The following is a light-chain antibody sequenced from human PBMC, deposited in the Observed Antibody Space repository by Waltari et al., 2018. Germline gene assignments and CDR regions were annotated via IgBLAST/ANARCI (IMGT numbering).Light chain of an antibody. CDR1: SGHSSHV. CDR3: QTGGHGTWV. Sequence: QLVLTQSPSASASLGASVRLTCTLRSGHSSHVIAWHQQQPETGPRYLLRVNSDGSHRKGDEIPDRFSGSSSGAERYLTISSLQSEDEADYYCQTGGHGTWVFGGGTKLTVL. J-gene: IGLJ3*02. V-gene: IGLV4-69*01. CDR2: VNSDGSH.